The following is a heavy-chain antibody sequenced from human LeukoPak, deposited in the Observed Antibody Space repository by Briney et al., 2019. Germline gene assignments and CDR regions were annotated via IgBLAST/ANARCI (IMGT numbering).Heavy chain of an antibody. Sequence: ASVKVSCKASGGTFSSYAMSWVRQAPGKGLEWVSAISGSGGSTYYADSVKGRFTISRDNSKNTLYLQMNSLRAEDTAVYYCAKDGFRLGSAFWGQGTLVTVSS. J-gene: IGHJ4*02. V-gene: IGHV3-23*01. CDR1: GGTFSSYA. D-gene: IGHD3-16*01. CDR2: ISGSGGST. CDR3: AKDGFRLGSAF.